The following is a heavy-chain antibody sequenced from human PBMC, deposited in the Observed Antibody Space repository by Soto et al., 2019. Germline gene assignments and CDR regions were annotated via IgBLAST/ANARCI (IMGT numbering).Heavy chain of an antibody. V-gene: IGHV4-4*07. CDR1: GGSINTFY. CDR3: AREGSYSAYNFAHGIQLWSFDF. D-gene: IGHD5-12*01. CDR2: IFSSGST. Sequence: PSETLSLTCTVSGGSINTFYWSWFRQPAGKGLEWIGRIFSSGSTSFNPSLESRVAMSVDTSKNHFSLNLSSVTAADMAVYYCAREGSYSAYNFAHGIQLWSFDFWGQGTPVTVSS. J-gene: IGHJ4*02.